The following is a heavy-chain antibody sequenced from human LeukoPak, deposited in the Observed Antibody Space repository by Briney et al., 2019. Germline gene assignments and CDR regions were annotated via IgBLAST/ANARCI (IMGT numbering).Heavy chain of an antibody. CDR1: GGSISSSSYY. Sequence: SETLSLTCSVSGGSISSSSYYWSWIRQPPGKGLEWIGYIYYSGSTNYNPSLKSRVTISVDTSKNQFSLKLSSVTAADTAVYYCARVIAAAGMVYFDYWGQGTLVTVSS. CDR2: IYYSGST. CDR3: ARVIAAAGMVYFDY. D-gene: IGHD6-13*01. J-gene: IGHJ4*02. V-gene: IGHV4-61*01.